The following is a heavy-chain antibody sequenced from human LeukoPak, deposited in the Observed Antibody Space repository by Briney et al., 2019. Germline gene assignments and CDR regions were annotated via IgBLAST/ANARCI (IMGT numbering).Heavy chain of an antibody. J-gene: IGHJ3*02. CDR2: ISADGNEQ. D-gene: IGHD6-19*01. V-gene: IGHV3-30-3*01. CDR1: GFIFRSYA. Sequence: HPGRSLRLSCVDSGFIFRSYALHWLRQAPDKGLEWVAVISADGNEQYYADSVKGRFTMSRDNSKNTLFLQMTSLRTDDTAVYFCARDAPYSGGCCAFDIWGQGTTVIVS. CDR3: ARDAPYSGGCCAFDI.